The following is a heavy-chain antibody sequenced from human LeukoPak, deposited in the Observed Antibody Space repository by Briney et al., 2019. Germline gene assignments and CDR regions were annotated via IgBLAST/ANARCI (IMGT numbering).Heavy chain of an antibody. CDR1: GFTFSDYY. Sequence: KPGGSLRLSCAASGFTFSDYYMSWIRQAPGKGLEWVSYISSSGSTIYYADSVKGRFTISRDNAKNSLYLQMNSLRAEDTAVYYCARSPSDYYYYYYMDVWGKGTTVTVSS. CDR3: ARSPSDYYYYYYMDV. CDR2: ISSSGSTI. J-gene: IGHJ6*03. V-gene: IGHV3-11*01.